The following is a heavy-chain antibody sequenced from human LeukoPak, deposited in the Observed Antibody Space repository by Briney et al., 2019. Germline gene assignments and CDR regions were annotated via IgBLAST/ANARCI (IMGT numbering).Heavy chain of an antibody. CDR1: GYTFTQYY. CDR3: ARHYYNSSGFGACVI. V-gene: IGHV1-2*02. CDR2: INPNSGGT. Sequence: ASVKVPYQASGYTFTQYYLQGVAQAPGQGLEWMGWINPNSGGTNYAQKFQGRVTMTRDTSISTAYMELSRLRSDDTAVYYCARHYYNSSGFGACVIWGQGTMVTVSS. D-gene: IGHD3-22*01. J-gene: IGHJ3*02.